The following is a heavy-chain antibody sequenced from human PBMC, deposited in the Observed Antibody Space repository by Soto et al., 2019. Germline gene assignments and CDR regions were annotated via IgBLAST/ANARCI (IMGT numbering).Heavy chain of an antibody. CDR1: RCTFTSYA. D-gene: IGHD2-15*01. V-gene: IGHV1-3*01. CDR2: LNAGNGNT. J-gene: IGHJ4*02. Sequence: ASVKVSCKASRCTFTSYAMHGVLQAPGQRREWKGWLNAGNGNTKYSQKNRGRVTITRDTSASTAYMELSSLRSEDTAVYYCERDRGCSGGSCYKGYFDYWGQGTLVTVSS. CDR3: ERDRGCSGGSCYKGYFDY.